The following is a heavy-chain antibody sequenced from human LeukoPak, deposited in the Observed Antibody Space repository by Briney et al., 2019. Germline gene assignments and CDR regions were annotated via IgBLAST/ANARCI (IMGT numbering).Heavy chain of an antibody. V-gene: IGHV3-74*01. J-gene: IGHJ3*02. Sequence: PGGSLRLSCAASGFTFSSYWMHWVRQAPGKGLVWVSRINSDGSTTSHADSVKGRFTISRDNAKNTLYLQMNSLRAEDTAVYYCARRGATRVAFDIWGQGTMVTVSS. CDR2: INSDGSTT. CDR1: GFTFSSYW. D-gene: IGHD1-26*01. CDR3: ARRGATRVAFDI.